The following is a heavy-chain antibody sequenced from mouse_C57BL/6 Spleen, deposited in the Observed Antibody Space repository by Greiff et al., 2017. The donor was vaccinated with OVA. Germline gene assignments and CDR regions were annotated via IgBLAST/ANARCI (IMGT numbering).Heavy chain of an antibody. CDR1: GYTFTDYY. J-gene: IGHJ3*01. CDR3: ARDDGYRFAY. Sequence: EVQLQQSGPELVKPGASVKISCKASGYTFTDYYMNWVKQSHGKSLEWIGDINPNNGGTSYNQKFKGKATLTVDKSSSTAYMELRSLTSEDSAVYYCARDDGYRFAYWGQGTLVTVSA. CDR2: INPNNGGT. D-gene: IGHD2-3*01. V-gene: IGHV1-26*01.